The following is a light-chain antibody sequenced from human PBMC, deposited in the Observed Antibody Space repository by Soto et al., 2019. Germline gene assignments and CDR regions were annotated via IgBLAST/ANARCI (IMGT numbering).Light chain of an antibody. CDR2: DAS. Sequence: DIQMTQSPSTLSASVGDRVTITCRASQIIGSSLAWYQQKPGKAPKLLIYDASTLQSGVPSRFSGSESGTEFTLTISILQPDDSATYYCQQYYSYPYTFGQGTKLEIK. CDR1: QIIGSS. V-gene: IGKV1-5*01. CDR3: QQYYSYPYT. J-gene: IGKJ2*01.